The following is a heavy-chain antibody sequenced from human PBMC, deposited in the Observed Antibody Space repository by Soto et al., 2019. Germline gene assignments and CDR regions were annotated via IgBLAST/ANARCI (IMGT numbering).Heavy chain of an antibody. CDR1: GFTFSSYS. D-gene: IGHD3-22*01. CDR2: ISSSSSYI. CDR3: ARDFLISYDSSGYYWFDP. Sequence: EVQLVESGGGLVKPGGSLRLSCAASGFTFSSYSMNWVRQAPGKGLEWVSSISSSSSYIYYADSVKGRFTISRDNAKNSLYLQMNSLRAEDTAVYYCARDFLISYDSSGYYWFDPWGQGTLVTVSS. V-gene: IGHV3-21*01. J-gene: IGHJ5*02.